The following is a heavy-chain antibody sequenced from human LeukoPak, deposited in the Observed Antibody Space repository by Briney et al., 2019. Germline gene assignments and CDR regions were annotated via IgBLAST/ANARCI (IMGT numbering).Heavy chain of an antibody. Sequence: SETLSLTCSVSGGSMNSYYWNWIRQPPGKGLEWIGYIYYSGSTNYNPSLKSRVTISVDTSKNQFSLKLSSVTAADTAVYYCAGRLWRRDGYNLSAFDIWGQGTMVTVSS. D-gene: IGHD5-24*01. V-gene: IGHV4-59*01. CDR2: IYYSGST. CDR3: AGRLWRRDGYNLSAFDI. CDR1: GGSMNSYY. J-gene: IGHJ3*02.